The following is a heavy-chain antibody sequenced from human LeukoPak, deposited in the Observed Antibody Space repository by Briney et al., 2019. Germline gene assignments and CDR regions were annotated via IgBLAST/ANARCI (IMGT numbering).Heavy chain of an antibody. CDR1: GFTFSSYS. J-gene: IGHJ4*02. CDR3: ARDPPLWPFDY. V-gene: IGHV3-21*01. D-gene: IGHD3-10*01. CDR2: ISSSSSYI. Sequence: GGSLRLSCAASGFTFSSYSMNWVRQAPGKGLEWVSSISSSSSYIYYADSVKGRFTISRGNAKNSLYLQMNSLRAEDTAVYYCARDPPLWPFDYWGQGTLVTVSS.